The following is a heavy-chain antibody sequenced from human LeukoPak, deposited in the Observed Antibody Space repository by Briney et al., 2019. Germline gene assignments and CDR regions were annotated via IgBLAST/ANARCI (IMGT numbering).Heavy chain of an antibody. CDR1: GDSISSDTHY. Sequence: PSETLSLTCAVSGDSISSDTHYWSWIRQPAGKGREWFGRFYSSGSNNYNPSIKRRVSISVDTSKNQFSLKLSSVTAAETAVYYYARFLNWFFDNWGQGTPVTVSS. J-gene: IGHJ4*02. D-gene: IGHD3-9*01. CDR3: ARFLNWFFDN. CDR2: FYSSGSN. V-gene: IGHV4-61*02.